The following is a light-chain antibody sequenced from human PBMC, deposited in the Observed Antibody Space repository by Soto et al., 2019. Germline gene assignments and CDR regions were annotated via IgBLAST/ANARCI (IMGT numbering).Light chain of an antibody. V-gene: IGKV3-11*01. CDR2: DAS. CDR3: QQRSNWLYT. CDR1: QSVSRY. J-gene: IGKJ2*01. Sequence: EIVLTQSPATLSLSPGERATLSCRASQSVSRYLAWYQQKPGQAPRLLIYDASNRATGIPGRFSGSGSGTDFTLTISSLEPEDFAVYYCQQRSNWLYTFGQGTKVAIK.